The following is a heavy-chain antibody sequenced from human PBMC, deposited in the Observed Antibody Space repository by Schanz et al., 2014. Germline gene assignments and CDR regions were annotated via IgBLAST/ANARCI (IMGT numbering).Heavy chain of an antibody. J-gene: IGHJ6*02. D-gene: IGHD3-10*01. CDR3: ARGHYGLDV. V-gene: IGHV3-7*01. CDR2: IKHDGSEK. CDR1: GFTFSAYG. Sequence: VQLVESGGGVVQPGRSLRLYCAASGFTFSAYGMHWVRQAPGKGLEWVAYIKHDGSEKYHVDSVKGRFTISRDNAKGSVYLQMNSLRAEDTAVYYCARGHYGLDVWGPGTSVTVSS.